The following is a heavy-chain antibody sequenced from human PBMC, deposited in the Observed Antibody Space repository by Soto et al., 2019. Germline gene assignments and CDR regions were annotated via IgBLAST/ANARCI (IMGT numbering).Heavy chain of an antibody. J-gene: IGHJ4*02. Sequence: GASVKVCCKASGYTFTTYYMHWVRQAPGQGLEWMGIISPDGVRTSYAQKFQGRVTMTRDTSTSTVYMELSSLRSEDTAVYYCATRDPGHYWGQGTLVTVPS. CDR3: ATRDPGHY. CDR1: GYTFTTYY. V-gene: IGHV1-46*01. CDR2: ISPDGVRT.